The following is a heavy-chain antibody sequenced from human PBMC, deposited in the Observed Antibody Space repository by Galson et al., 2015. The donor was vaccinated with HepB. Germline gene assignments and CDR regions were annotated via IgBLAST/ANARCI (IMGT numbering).Heavy chain of an antibody. CDR2: IWYDGSNK. CDR3: ARDGDRPRPSYYFDY. D-gene: IGHD1-26*01. J-gene: IGHJ4*02. V-gene: IGHV3-33*01. Sequence: SLRLSCAASGFTFSSYGMHWVRQAPGKGLEWVAVIWYDGSNKYYADSVKGRFTISRDNSKNTLYLQMNSLRAEDTAVYYCARDGDRPRPSYYFDYWGQGTLVTVSS. CDR1: GFTFSSYG.